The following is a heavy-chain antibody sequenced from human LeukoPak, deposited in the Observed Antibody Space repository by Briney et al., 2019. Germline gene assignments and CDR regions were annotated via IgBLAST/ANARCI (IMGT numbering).Heavy chain of an antibody. D-gene: IGHD2-2*01. CDR1: GGSISSGGYS. Sequence: SQTLSLTCAVSGGSISSGGYSWSWIRQPPGKGLEWIGYIYHSGSTYYNPSLKSRVTISVDRSKNQFSLKLSSVTAADTAVYYCARGGTGYCSSTSCSYYYYYGMDVWGQGTTVTVSS. J-gene: IGHJ6*02. CDR3: ARGGTGYCSSTSCSYYYYYGMDV. V-gene: IGHV4-30-2*01. CDR2: IYHSGST.